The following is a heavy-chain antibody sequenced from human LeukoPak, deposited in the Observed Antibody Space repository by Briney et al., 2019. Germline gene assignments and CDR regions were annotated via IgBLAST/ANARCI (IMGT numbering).Heavy chain of an antibody. CDR1: GFTFSSCG. V-gene: IGHV3-30*02. J-gene: IGHJ3*02. CDR2: IRYDGNNQ. D-gene: IGHD3-10*01. CDR3: AKDPGEI. Sequence: PGGSLRLSCAASGFTFSSCGMHWVRQAPGKGLEWVAFIRYDGNNQDYADSVKGRFTISRDKSKNTMYLQMSSLRAEDTAMYYCAKDPGEIWGQGTMVTVSS.